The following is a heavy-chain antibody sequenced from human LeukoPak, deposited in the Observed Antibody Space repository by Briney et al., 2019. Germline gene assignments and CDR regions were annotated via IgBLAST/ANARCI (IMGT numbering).Heavy chain of an antibody. J-gene: IGHJ4*02. CDR2: IYYSGTT. CDR3: ARWLTPERFDY. V-gene: IGHV4-30-4*08. Sequence: SETLSLTCTVSGGSISSGDYYWSWIRQPPGKGLEWIGYIYYSGTTYYNPSLKSRVTISIDTSKNQFSLKLSSVTAADTAVYYCARWLTPERFDYWGQGTLVTLSS. CDR1: GGSISSGDYY. D-gene: IGHD4-23*01.